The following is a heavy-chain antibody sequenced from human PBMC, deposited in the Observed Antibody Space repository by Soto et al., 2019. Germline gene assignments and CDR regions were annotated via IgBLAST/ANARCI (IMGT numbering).Heavy chain of an antibody. V-gene: IGHV3-15*01. CDR1: GFTFSDAW. CDR3: TTDLWRIAVVVGSTGYFNP. J-gene: IGHJ5*02. CDR2: IKSKSDGGTT. Sequence: PGESLKISCAASGFTFSDAWMSWVRQAPGKGLDWVGRIKSKSDGGTTEYAAPVRGRFTISRDDSKNTLYLQMNSLKTEDTAVYYCTTDLWRIAVVVGSTGYFNPWGQGTPVTVS. D-gene: IGHD2-15*01.